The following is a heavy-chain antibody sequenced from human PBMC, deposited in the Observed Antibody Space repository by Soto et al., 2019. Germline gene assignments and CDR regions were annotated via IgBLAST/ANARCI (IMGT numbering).Heavy chain of an antibody. J-gene: IGHJ5*02. CDR2: IYYSGST. Sequence: SETLSLTCTVSGGSISSGDYYWSWIRQPPGKGLEWIGYIYYSGSTYYNPSLKSRVTISVDTSKNQFSLKLSSVTAADTAVYYCARVRLDCTNGVCYPKLYNWFDPWGQGTLVTVS. CDR1: GGSISSGDYY. V-gene: IGHV4-30-4*01. D-gene: IGHD2-8*01. CDR3: ARVRLDCTNGVCYPKLYNWFDP.